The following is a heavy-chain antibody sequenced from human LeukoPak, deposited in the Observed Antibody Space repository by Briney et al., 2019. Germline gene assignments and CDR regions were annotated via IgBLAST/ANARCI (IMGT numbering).Heavy chain of an antibody. Sequence: ASVKVSCKASGGTFSSYAISWVRQAPGQGLEWMGRIIPILGIANYAQKFQGRVTITADKSTSTAYMELSSLRSEDTAVYYCATVLFPNDYGDYVNWFDPWGQGTLVTVSS. CDR2: IIPILGIA. J-gene: IGHJ5*02. CDR1: GGTFSSYA. CDR3: ATVLFPNDYGDYVNWFDP. D-gene: IGHD4-17*01. V-gene: IGHV1-69*04.